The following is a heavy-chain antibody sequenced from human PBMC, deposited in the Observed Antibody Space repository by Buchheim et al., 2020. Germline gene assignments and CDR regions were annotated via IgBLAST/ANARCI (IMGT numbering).Heavy chain of an antibody. J-gene: IGHJ4*02. CDR2: ISGSGGST. CDR1: GFTFSSYA. D-gene: IGHD3-10*01. CDR3: AKDRSHYYGSGSYYPLFDY. Sequence: EVQLLESGGGLVQPGGSLRLSCAASGFTFSSYAMSWVRQAPGKGLEWVSAISGSGGSTYYADSVKGRFTISRDNSKNTLYLQMNSLRAEDTAVYYCAKDRSHYYGSGSYYPLFDYWGQGTL. V-gene: IGHV3-23*01.